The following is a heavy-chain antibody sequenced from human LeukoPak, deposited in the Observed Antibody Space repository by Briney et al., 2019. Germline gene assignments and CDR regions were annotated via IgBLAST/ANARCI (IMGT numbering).Heavy chain of an antibody. J-gene: IGHJ3*02. CDR2: INHSGST. CDR1: GGSFSGDY. Sequence: PETLSLTCAVYGGSFSGDYWSWIRQPPGKGLEWIGEINHSGSTNYNPSLKSRVTISVDTSKNQFSLKLSSVTAADTAVYYCASGFGDYYVGDAFDIWGQGTMVTVSS. CDR3: ASGFGDYYVGDAFDI. D-gene: IGHD4-17*01. V-gene: IGHV4-34*01.